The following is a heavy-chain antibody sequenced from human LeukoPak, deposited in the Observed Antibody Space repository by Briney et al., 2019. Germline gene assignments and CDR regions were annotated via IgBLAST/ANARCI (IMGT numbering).Heavy chain of an antibody. CDR2: ISAYNGNT. J-gene: IGHJ4*02. D-gene: IGHD3-22*01. CDR3: ARGGDYYDSSGYYKYYFDY. CDR1: GYTFTSYG. V-gene: IGHV1-18*01. Sequence: ASVKVSCKASGYTFTSYGISWVRQAPGQGLEWMGWISAYNGNTNYAQKLQGRVTMTTDTSTSTAYMELRSLRSDDTALYYCARGGDYYDSSGYYKYYFDYWGQGTLVTVSS.